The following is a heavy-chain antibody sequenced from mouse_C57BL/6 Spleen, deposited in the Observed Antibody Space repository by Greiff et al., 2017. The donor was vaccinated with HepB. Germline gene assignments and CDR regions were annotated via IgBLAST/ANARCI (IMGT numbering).Heavy chain of an antibody. CDR2: IHPSDSDT. V-gene: IGHV1-74*01. D-gene: IGHD1-1*01. CDR3: AIDYGSSYVGYFDV. CDR1: GYTFTSYW. Sequence: QVQLQQPGAELVKPGASVKVSCKASGYTFTSYWMHWVKQRPGQGLEWIGRIHPSDSDTNYNQKFKGKATLTVDKSSSTAYMQLSSLTSEDSAVYYCAIDYGSSYVGYFDVWGRGTTVTVSS. J-gene: IGHJ1*03.